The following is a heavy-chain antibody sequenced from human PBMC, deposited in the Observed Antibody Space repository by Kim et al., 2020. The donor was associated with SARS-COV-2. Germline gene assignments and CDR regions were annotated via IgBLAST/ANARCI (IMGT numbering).Heavy chain of an antibody. Sequence: STSYNPSLKSRVSISVDTSKNQFSLKLSSVTATDTATYYCAKRDTGSYSAYWGQGILVTVSS. CDR3: AKRDTGSYSAY. CDR2: ST. J-gene: IGHJ4*02. D-gene: IGHD3-10*01. V-gene: IGHV4-30-2*04.